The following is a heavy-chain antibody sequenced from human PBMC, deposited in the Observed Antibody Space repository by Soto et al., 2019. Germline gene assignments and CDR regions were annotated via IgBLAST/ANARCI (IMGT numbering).Heavy chain of an antibody. V-gene: IGHV2-5*01. Sequence: SGPTLVNPTQTLTLTCTFSGFSLSTSGVGVGWIRQPPGKALEWLALIYWNDDKRYSPSLKSRLTITKDTSKNHVVLTMTNMDPVDTATYYCARSGAAAGTFWSSVRLNWFDPWGQGTLVTVSS. CDR3: ARSGAAAGTFWSSVRLNWFDP. CDR1: GFSLSTSGVG. J-gene: IGHJ5*02. CDR2: IYWNDDK. D-gene: IGHD6-13*01.